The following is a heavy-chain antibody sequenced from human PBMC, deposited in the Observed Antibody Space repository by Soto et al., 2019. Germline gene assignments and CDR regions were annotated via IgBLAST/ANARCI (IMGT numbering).Heavy chain of an antibody. Sequence: QVQLQESGPGLVKPSGTLSLTCAVSGGSISSRNWWSWVRQPPVKGLEWIGEIFHSGSTNYNPALMSRVTISVDKSKNQFSLKLSSVTAADTAVYSWARTPWDGYTGYYFDYWGQGTLVTVSS. V-gene: IGHV4-4*02. CDR1: GGSISSRNW. CDR3: ARTPWDGYTGYYFDY. CDR2: IFHSGST. J-gene: IGHJ4*02. D-gene: IGHD5-18*01.